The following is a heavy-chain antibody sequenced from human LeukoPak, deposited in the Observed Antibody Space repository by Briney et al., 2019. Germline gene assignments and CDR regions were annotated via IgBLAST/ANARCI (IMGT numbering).Heavy chain of an antibody. CDR2: ITYDGSSK. V-gene: IGHV3-30-3*01. D-gene: IGHD1-26*01. CDR3: ARETAVGGNFDY. CDR1: GFTFSSYA. J-gene: IGHJ4*02. Sequence: GGSLRLSCAASGFTFSSYAIHWVRQAPGKGLEWVAVITYDGSSKYYADSVKGRITISRDNSKNTVYLQMNSLRAEDTALYYCARETAVGGNFDYWGQGSLVTVSS.